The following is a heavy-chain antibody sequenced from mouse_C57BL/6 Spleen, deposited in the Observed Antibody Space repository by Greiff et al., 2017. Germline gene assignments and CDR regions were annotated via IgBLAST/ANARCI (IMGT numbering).Heavy chain of an antibody. D-gene: IGHD1-3*01. J-gene: IGHJ4*01. Sequence: QVQLQQSGAELVRPGASVKLSCKASGYTFTDYYINWVKQRPGQGLEWIARIYPGSGNTYYNEKFKGKATLTAEKSSSTAYMPLSRLTSEDSAVYFCARSPRVEYARDYWGQGTSGTVSS. V-gene: IGHV1-76*01. CDR1: GYTFTDYY. CDR2: IYPGSGNT. CDR3: ARSPRVEYARDY.